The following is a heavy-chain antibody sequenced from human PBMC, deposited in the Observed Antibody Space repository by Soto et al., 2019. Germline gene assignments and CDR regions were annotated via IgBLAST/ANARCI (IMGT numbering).Heavy chain of an antibody. Sequence: ASVKVSCTASVYAFTIYGITCVRQAPGQRLEWMGWISAYNGNTNYAQKLQGRVTMTTDTSTSTAYMELRSLRSDDTAVYYCARDSLSHSHPYCSSTSCPIDAFDIWGQGTMVTVSS. V-gene: IGHV1-18*01. J-gene: IGHJ3*02. CDR2: ISAYNGNT. CDR1: VYAFTIYG. D-gene: IGHD2-2*01. CDR3: ARDSLSHSHPYCSSTSCPIDAFDI.